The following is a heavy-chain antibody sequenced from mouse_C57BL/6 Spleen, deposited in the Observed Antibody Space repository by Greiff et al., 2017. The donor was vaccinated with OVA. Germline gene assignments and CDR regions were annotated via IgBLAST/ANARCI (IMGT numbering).Heavy chain of an antibody. CDR3: ARHEGLTGTLDY. CDR1: GYTFTEYT. Sequence: VKLMESGAELVKPGASVKLSCKASGYTFTEYTIHWVKQRSGQGLEWIGWFYPGSGSIKYNEKFKDKATLTADKSSSTVYMELSRLTSEDSAVYFCARHEGLTGTLDYWGQGTTLTVSS. V-gene: IGHV1-62-2*01. J-gene: IGHJ2*01. D-gene: IGHD4-1*01. CDR2: FYPGSGSI.